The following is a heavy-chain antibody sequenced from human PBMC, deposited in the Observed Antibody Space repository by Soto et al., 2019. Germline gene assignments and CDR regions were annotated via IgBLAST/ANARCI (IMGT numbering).Heavy chain of an antibody. CDR1: GYSFTSYG. V-gene: IGHV1-18*01. J-gene: IGHJ6*02. D-gene: IGHD3-3*01. Sequence: QVQLVQSGAEVQRPGASVKVSCKTYGYSFTSYGISWVRQAPGQGLEWMGWISPYNGHTYFAQELQVRVTLTTDAFTSTVYMELRSLRSDDTAVYYCARHQSLDRSYYYGIDVWGQGTSVTVSS. CDR3: ARHQSLDRSYYYGIDV. CDR2: ISPYNGHT.